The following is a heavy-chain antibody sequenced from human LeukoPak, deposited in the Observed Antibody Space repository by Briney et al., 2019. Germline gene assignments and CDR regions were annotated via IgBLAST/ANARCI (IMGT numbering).Heavy chain of an antibody. V-gene: IGHV1-46*01. J-gene: IGHJ4*02. Sequence: ASVKVSCKASGYTFTSYYMHWVRQAPGQGLEWMGIINPSGGSTSYAQKFQGRVTMTRDTSTSTVYMELSSLRSEDTAVYYCARECLDSSGYTYYFDYWGQGTLVTVSS. CDR3: ARECLDSSGYTYYFDY. D-gene: IGHD3-22*01. CDR2: INPSGGST. CDR1: GYTFTSYY.